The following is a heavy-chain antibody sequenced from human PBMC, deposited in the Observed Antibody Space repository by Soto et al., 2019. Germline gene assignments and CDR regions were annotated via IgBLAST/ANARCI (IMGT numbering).Heavy chain of an antibody. CDR2: ISGSGGST. V-gene: IGHV3-23*01. D-gene: IGHD6-13*01. CDR1: GFTFSTYA. CDR3: AKDGRQQLPPDAFDI. J-gene: IGHJ3*02. Sequence: GGSLRLSCAASGFTFSTYAMSWVRQAQGKGLEWVSAISGSGGSTYYADSVKGRFTISRDNSKNTLYLQMNSLRAEDTAVYYCAKDGRQQLPPDAFDIWGQGTMVTVSS.